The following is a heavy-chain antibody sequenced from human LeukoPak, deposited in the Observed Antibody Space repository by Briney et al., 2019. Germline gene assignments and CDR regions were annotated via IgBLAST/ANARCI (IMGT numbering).Heavy chain of an antibody. D-gene: IGHD5-24*01. CDR1: GGSISSGSYY. V-gene: IGHV4-61*02. CDR2: IYTSGST. J-gene: IGHJ4*02. Sequence: PSQTLSLTCTVSGGSISSGSYYWSWVRQPAGKGLEWIGRIYTSGSTNYNPSLKSRVTISIDTSKNQFSLRLNSMTAADTAVYYCAREGRDGYNLDYWGQGTLVTVSS. CDR3: AREGRDGYNLDY.